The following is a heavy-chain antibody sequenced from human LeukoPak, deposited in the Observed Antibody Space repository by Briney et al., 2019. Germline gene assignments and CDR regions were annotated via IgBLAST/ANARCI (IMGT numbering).Heavy chain of an antibody. D-gene: IGHD1-20*01. CDR2: ISAYNGNT. V-gene: IGHV1-18*01. CDR1: GYTFTSYG. CDR3: ARITGRAVRSNFDY. J-gene: IGHJ4*02. Sequence: ASVKVSCKASGYTFTSYGISWVRQAPGQGLEWMGWISAYNGNTNYAQKLRGRVTMTTDTSTSTAYMELRSLRSDDTAVYYCARITGRAVRSNFDYWGQGTLVTVSS.